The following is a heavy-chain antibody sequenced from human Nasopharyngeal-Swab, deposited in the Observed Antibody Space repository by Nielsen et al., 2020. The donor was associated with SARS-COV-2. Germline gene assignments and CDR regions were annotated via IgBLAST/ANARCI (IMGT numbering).Heavy chain of an antibody. CDR2: INHSGST. J-gene: IGHJ4*02. D-gene: IGHD2-15*01. V-gene: IGHV4-34*01. CDR3: ARGNEGGYCSGGSCSYYFDY. Sequence: SETLSLTCAVNGGSFSGYYWSWIRQPPGQGLEWIGEINHSGSTNYNPSLKSRVTISVDTSKNQFSLKLSSVTAADTAVYYCARGNEGGYCSGGSCSYYFDYWGQGTLVTVSS. CDR1: GGSFSGYY.